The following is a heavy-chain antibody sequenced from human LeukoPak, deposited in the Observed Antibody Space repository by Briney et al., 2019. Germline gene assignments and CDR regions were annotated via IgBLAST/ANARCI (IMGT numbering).Heavy chain of an antibody. Sequence: GGSLSLFCAASGFAFSKYAMSWVREAPGKGLEWVSDISGSGGSKYCADSVKGRFTISRDNTKNTLYVQMNSLRAEDTATYYCAKGTTYYDILTGYGYPYYFDYWGQGTLVTVSS. CDR1: GFAFSKYA. J-gene: IGHJ4*02. D-gene: IGHD3-9*01. V-gene: IGHV3-23*01. CDR3: AKGTTYYDILTGYGYPYYFDY. CDR2: ISGSGGSK.